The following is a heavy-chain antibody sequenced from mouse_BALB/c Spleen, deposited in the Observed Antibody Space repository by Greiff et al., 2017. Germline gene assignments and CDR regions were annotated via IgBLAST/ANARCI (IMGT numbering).Heavy chain of an antibody. CDR2: INPYNDGT. CDR3: ARDGSSPGFAY. D-gene: IGHD1-1*01. V-gene: IGHV1-14*01. CDR1: GYTFTSYV. Sequence: EVQLQQSGPELVKPGASVKMSCKASGYTFTSYVMHWVKQKPGQGLEWIGYINPYNDGTKYNEKFKGKATLTSDKSSSTAYMELSSLTSEDSAVYYCARDGSSPGFAYWGQGTLVTVSA. J-gene: IGHJ3*01.